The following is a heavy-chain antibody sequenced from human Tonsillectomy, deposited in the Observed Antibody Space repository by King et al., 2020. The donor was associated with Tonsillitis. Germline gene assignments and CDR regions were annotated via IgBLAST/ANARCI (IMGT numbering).Heavy chain of an antibody. Sequence: DVQLVESGGRLVASGGPQTLPCSACVYIFSPYWVLWLPGAREGARVGGDNIKRCKSQTHCGVSVKARFTISRDNAKNCVYLQMNSLRAEDTALYYCARDYTPTGGSSYYDAFDIWGQGTKVTVSS. D-gene: IGHD2-15*01. CDR3: ARDYTPTGGSSYYDAFDI. CDR1: VYIFSPYW. V-gene: IGHV3-7*03. J-gene: IGHJ3*02. CDR2: IKRCKSQT.